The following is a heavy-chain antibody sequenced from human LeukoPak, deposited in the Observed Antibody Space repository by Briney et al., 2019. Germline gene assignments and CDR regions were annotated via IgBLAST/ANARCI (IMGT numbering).Heavy chain of an antibody. CDR2: TDGDGSTT. CDR3: ARDYAGSPDY. V-gene: IGHV3-74*03. CDR1: GFTFSTYW. J-gene: IGHJ4*02. D-gene: IGHD3-10*01. Sequence: PGGSLRLSCTASGFTFSTYWINWVRQSPGKGLVWVALTDGDGSTTTHADSVKGRFTISRDNAKNTAYLQMNSPRDEDTAVYFCARDYAGSPDYWGQGTLVTVSA.